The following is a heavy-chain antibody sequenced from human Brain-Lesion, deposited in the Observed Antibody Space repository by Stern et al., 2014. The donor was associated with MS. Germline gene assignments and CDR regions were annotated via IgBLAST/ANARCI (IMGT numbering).Heavy chain of an antibody. CDR2: MSYGGSP. D-gene: IGHD2-2*01. V-gene: IGHV4-30-2*01. J-gene: IGHJ5*02. CDR1: GYSITSAAFS. CDR3: ARGRSRVHPPLDP. Sequence: QLQLQESGSGLVKPSQTLSLTCSVSGYSITSAAFSWTWIRQAPGKGLEXIGYMSYGGSPLYNPSPRSRIKNTVTSSKKPYTLRLNSVTAADTAVYYCARGRSRVHPPLDPWGQGTLVTVSS.